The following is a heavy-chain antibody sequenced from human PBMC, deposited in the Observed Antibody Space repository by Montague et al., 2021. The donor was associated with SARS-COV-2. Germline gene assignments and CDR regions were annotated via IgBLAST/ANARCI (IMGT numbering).Heavy chain of an antibody. CDR3: ASLPRYCSGTPCLDY. CDR1: GVSISRENYY. J-gene: IGHJ4*02. CDR2: IFHTGKT. Sequence: SETLSLTCTVSGVSISRENYYWSWIRHPPGKGLVWVGYIFHTGKTNYNPSLQSRVTMSIDTSRNYFSLKLTSVTAADTAVYYCASLPRYCSGTPCLDYWGQGTLVTVSS. V-gene: IGHV4-61*03. D-gene: IGHD2-15*01.